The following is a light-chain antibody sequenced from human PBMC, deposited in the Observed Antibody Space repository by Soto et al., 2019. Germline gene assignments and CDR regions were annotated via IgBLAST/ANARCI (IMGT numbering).Light chain of an antibody. V-gene: IGLV2-14*01. CDR2: DVS. CDR3: SSYTSSSTLLYV. J-gene: IGLJ1*01. Sequence: QSVLTQPASVSGSPGQSITISCTGTSSDVGGYNYVSWYQQHPGKAPKLMIYDVSNRPSGVSNRFSGSKSGNTASPTISGTQADDEADYYGSSYTSSSTLLYVFGTGTKLTVL. CDR1: SSDVGGYNY.